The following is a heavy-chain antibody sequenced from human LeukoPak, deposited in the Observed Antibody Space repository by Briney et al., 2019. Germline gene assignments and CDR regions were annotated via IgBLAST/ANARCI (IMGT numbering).Heavy chain of an antibody. D-gene: IGHD2-2*01. CDR2: ISYDGSNR. Sequence: GGSLRLSCAASGFTFSSYAMHWVRQAPGKGLEWVAVISYDGSNRYYADSVKGRFTISRDNSKNTLYLQMNSLRAEDTAAYYCAKDRSRYCSSTSCHPGSFDYWGQGTLVTVSS. J-gene: IGHJ4*02. CDR3: AKDRSRYCSSTSCHPGSFDY. CDR1: GFTFSSYA. V-gene: IGHV3-30-3*01.